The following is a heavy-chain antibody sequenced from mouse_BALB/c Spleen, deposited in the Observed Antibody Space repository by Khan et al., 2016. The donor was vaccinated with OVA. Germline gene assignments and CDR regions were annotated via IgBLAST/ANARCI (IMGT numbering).Heavy chain of an antibody. V-gene: IGHV5-9-3*01. J-gene: IGHJ3*01. CDR3: ARHNYGPFAY. CDR2: ISSGGDYI. Sequence: VELVESGGDLVKPGGSLKLSCSASGFTFSTFAMSWVRQTPEKSLEWVATISSGGDYIYYPDSVKGRFTISRDNAKNTLYLQMSSLRSEDTAMYYCARHNYGPFAYWGQGTLVTVSA. CDR1: GFTFSTFA. D-gene: IGHD1-1*01.